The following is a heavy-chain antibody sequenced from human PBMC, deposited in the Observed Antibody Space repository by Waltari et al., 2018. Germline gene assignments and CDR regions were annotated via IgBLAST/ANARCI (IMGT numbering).Heavy chain of an antibody. Sequence: QVQLQESGPGLVKPSETLSLTCAVSGYSISSGYYWGWIRQPPGKGLEWIGSIYHSWSTYDNPSLKSRVTISVDTSKNQFSLKLSSVTAADTAVYYCARQGAHGYNSRVLLDAFDIWGQGTMVTVSS. CDR1: GYSISSGYY. CDR2: IYHSWST. V-gene: IGHV4-38-2*01. D-gene: IGHD5-12*01. CDR3: ARQGAHGYNSRVLLDAFDI. J-gene: IGHJ3*02.